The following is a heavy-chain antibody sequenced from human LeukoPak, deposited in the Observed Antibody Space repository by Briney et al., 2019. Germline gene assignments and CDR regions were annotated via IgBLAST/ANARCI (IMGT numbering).Heavy chain of an antibody. CDR1: GGSISSSNW. J-gene: IGHJ6*04. CDR2: IYHSGST. V-gene: IGHV4-4*02. D-gene: IGHD3-22*01. CDR3: ARLAYYYDSSGPMDV. Sequence: SETLSLTCAVSGGSISSSNWWSWVRQPPGKGLEWIGEIYHSGSTNYNPSLKSRVTISVDKSKNQFSLKLSSVTAADTAVYYCARLAYYYDSSGPMDVWGKGTTVTISS.